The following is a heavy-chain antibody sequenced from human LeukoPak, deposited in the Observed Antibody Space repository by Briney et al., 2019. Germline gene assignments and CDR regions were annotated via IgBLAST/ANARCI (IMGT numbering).Heavy chain of an antibody. J-gene: IGHJ6*03. D-gene: IGHD5-12*01. V-gene: IGHV4-4*07. CDR2: IYTSGST. CDR1: GVSISSYY. CDR3: ARGKDVDYYYYMDV. Sequence: PSETLSLTCTVSGVSISSYYWSWIRQPAGKGLEWIGRIYTSGSTNYNPSLKSRVTMSVDTSKNQFSLKLSSVTAADTAVYYCARGKDVDYYYYMDVWGKGTTVTVSS.